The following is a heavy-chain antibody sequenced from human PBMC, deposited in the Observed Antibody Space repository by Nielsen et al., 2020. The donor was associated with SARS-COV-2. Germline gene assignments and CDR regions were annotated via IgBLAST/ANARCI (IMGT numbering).Heavy chain of an antibody. Sequence: GASLKISCAASGFTFSSYGMHWVRQAPGKGLEWVAVIWYDGSNKYYADSVKGRFTISRDNSKNTLYLQMNSLRDEDTAVYYCARELTIFGVVGSFDIWGQGTMVTVSS. CDR3: ARELTIFGVVGSFDI. CDR2: IWYDGSNK. J-gene: IGHJ3*02. V-gene: IGHV3-33*01. CDR1: GFTFSSYG. D-gene: IGHD3-3*01.